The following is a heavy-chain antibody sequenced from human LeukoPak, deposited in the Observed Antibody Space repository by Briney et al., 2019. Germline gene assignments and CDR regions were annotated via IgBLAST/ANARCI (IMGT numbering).Heavy chain of an antibody. CDR1: GFTFSSYA. V-gene: IGHV3-23*01. Sequence: PGGSLRLSCAASGFTFSSYAMSWVRQAPGKGLEWVSAISGSGGSTYYADSVKGRFTISRDNSKNTLYLQMNSLRAEDTAVYYCAKDLDQHSNYYGSGSYYSPLGYWGQGTLVTVSS. CDR2: ISGSGGST. J-gene: IGHJ4*02. D-gene: IGHD3-10*01. CDR3: AKDLDQHSNYYGSGSYYSPLGY.